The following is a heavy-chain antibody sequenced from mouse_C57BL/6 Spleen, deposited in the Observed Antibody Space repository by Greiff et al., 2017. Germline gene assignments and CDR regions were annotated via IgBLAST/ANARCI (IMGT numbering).Heavy chain of an antibody. V-gene: IGHV1-15*01. D-gene: IGHD1-1*01. CDR3: TRRAVSHWYFDV. Sequence: VQLQQSGAELVRPGASVTLSCKASGYTFTDYEMHWVKQTPVHGLEWIGAIDPETGGTAYNQKFTGKAILTADKSSSTAYMELRSLTSEDSAVYYCTRRAVSHWYFDVWGTGTTVTVSS. J-gene: IGHJ1*03. CDR2: IDPETGGT. CDR1: GYTFTDYE.